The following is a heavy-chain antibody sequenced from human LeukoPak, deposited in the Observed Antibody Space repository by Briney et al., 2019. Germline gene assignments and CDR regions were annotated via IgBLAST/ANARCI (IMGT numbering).Heavy chain of an antibody. D-gene: IGHD6-13*01. V-gene: IGHV5-51*01. CDR2: IYPGDSDT. J-gene: IGHJ3*02. Sequence: HGESLEISCKGSGYNFTSYWIGWVRQVPGKGLEWMGIIYPGDSDTRYSPSFQGQVTISADKSISTAYLQWSSLKASDTAMYYCARPTSSWSDDAFDIWGQGTMVTVSS. CDR3: ARPTSSWSDDAFDI. CDR1: GYNFTSYW.